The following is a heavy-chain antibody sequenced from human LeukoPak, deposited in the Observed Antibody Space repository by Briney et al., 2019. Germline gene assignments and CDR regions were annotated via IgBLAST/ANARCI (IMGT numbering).Heavy chain of an antibody. J-gene: IGHJ4*02. CDR1: GGSISSYY. D-gene: IGHD3-22*01. Sequence: SETLSLTCTVSGGSISSYYWSWLRQPPGKGLEWIGYIYYSGSTNYNPSLKSRVTISVDTSKNQFSLKLSSVTAADTAVYYCAREAREPDGDSSGYFDYWGQGTLVTVSS. V-gene: IGHV4-59*01. CDR2: IYYSGST. CDR3: AREAREPDGDSSGYFDY.